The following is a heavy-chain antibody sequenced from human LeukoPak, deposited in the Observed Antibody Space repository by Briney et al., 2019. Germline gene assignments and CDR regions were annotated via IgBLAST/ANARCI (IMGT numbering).Heavy chain of an antibody. CDR1: GDSISSHF. Sequence: SETLSLTCTVSGDSISSHFWSWIRQPPGKGLEWIGCIHYTGSTNYNPSLKGRVTISVDTSKNQFSLRLSSVTAADTAVYYCARLRRGSSAYPEYFQHWGQGTLVTVSS. CDR3: ARLRRGSSAYPEYFQH. D-gene: IGHD3-22*01. CDR2: IHYTGST. J-gene: IGHJ1*01. V-gene: IGHV4-59*08.